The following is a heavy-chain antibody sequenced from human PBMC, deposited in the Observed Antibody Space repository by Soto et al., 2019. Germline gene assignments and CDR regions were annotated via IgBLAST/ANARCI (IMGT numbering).Heavy chain of an antibody. CDR2: ISYDGSNK. V-gene: IGHV3-30-3*01. D-gene: IGHD2-2*01. J-gene: IGHJ4*02. CDR1: GFTFSSYA. CDR3: GRCTSTSCHLGSDY. Sequence: GGSLRLSCAASGFTFSSYAMNWVRQAPGKGLEWVALISYDGSNKYYADSVRGRFTISRDSSTNTLFLQMNSLRAADTAVYYCGRCTSTSCHLGSDYWGQGTLVTVSS.